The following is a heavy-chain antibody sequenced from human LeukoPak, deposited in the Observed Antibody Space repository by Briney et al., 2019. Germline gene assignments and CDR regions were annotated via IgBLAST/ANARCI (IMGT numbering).Heavy chain of an antibody. J-gene: IGHJ4*02. V-gene: IGHV4-59*01. Sequence: SETLSLTCTFSGGSLRRGHWRWIRQPPGKGLEWIGGICDNGNTDYNPSLKRRVTISVDTSKRQFSLKLSSLAAADTAVYYCATGRDPYKTGHWGQGTLVTVSS. CDR1: GGSLRRGH. D-gene: IGHD1-1*01. CDR2: ICDNGNT. CDR3: ATGRDPYKTGH.